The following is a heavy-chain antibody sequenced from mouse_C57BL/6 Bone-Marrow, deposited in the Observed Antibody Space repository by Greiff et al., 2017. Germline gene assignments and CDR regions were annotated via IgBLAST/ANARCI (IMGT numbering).Heavy chain of an antibody. J-gene: IGHJ1*03. Sequence: VQLQQPGAELVKPGASVKLSCKASGYTFTSYWMHWVKQRPGRGLEWIGRIDPNSGGTKYNEKFKSKATMTVDKTYSTAYMQISSRPSEDSAVYDGENGNDFDWDFAVWGKGTTVTVSS. D-gene: IGHD2-12*01. CDR2: IDPNSGGT. CDR3: ENGNDFDWDFAV. CDR1: GYTFTSYW. V-gene: IGHV1-72*01.